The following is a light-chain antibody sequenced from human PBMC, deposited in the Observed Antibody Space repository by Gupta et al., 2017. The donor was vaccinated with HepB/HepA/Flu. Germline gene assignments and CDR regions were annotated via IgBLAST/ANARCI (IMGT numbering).Light chain of an antibody. J-gene: IGLJ2*01. CDR3: SSYGALGI. V-gene: IGLV2-14*03. CDR1: SRDIGRYNS. Sequence: QSALTQPASVSGSPGQSIALPCTGTSRDIGRYNSVSWYQQHPGKAPKLLISDVTYRPSGISSRFSGSKSGNTASLTISGLQAEDEAHYFCSSYGALGIFGGGTMLTVL. CDR2: DVT.